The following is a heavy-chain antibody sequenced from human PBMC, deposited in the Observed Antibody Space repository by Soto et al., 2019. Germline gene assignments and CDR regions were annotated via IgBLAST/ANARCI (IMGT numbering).Heavy chain of an antibody. CDR2: VFPGDSDT. V-gene: IGHV5-51*01. J-gene: IGHJ4*02. CDR3: ARRNLYCSGDASYGTNEIEF. D-gene: IGHD2-15*01. Sequence: GESLKISCKVTGYNFTNYWVAWSRQMPGKGLEWMGLVFPGDSDTRYNPSFQGQVTFSADQSTGTAFLHWTSLKAPDTATYHCARRNLYCSGDASYGTNEIEFWGQGTKLTVSS. CDR1: GYNFTNYW.